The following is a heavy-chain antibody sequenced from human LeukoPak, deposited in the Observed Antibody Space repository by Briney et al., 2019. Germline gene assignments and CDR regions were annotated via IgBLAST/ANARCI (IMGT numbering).Heavy chain of an antibody. CDR1: GFTFSSNY. CDR2: IYSGGST. Sequence: PGGSLRLSCAASGFTFSSNYMSWVRQAPGKGLEWVSVIYSGGSTYYSDSVKGRFTISRDNSKKKLYLQMKNLKAEGTRVDYVARDRRFDYWGQGTLVTVSS. V-gene: IGHV3-66*01. CDR3: ARDRRFDY. J-gene: IGHJ4*02.